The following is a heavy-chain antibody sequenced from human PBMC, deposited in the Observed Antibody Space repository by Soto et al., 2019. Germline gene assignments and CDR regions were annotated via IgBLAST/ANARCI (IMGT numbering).Heavy chain of an antibody. V-gene: IGHV4-4*02. J-gene: IGHJ5*01. D-gene: IGHD5-18*01. CDR1: GSSVRSGDW. CDR3: ARGYGTARRWFDF. Sequence: SETLSLTCSVSGSSVRSGDWWTWVRQSPGKGPECIGEIFHSGATNYNPSLKSRVDISMDKSKNQFSLRLTSVTAADTAVYYCARGYGTARRWFDFWGQGTLVTVSS. CDR2: IFHSGAT.